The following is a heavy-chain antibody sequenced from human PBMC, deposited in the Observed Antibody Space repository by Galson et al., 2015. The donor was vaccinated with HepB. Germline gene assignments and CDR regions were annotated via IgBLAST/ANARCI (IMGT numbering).Heavy chain of an antibody. V-gene: IGHV3-33*01. Sequence: SLRLSCAASAITFSNYDMHWVRQAPGKGLEWVAVIWSDGSDKYYADSVKGRFTISRDNSKNTLFLQIHSPRAEDTAVYFCASAHTSSWYEGLDYWGQGTLVTVSS. D-gene: IGHD6-13*01. CDR3: ASAHTSSWYEGLDY. J-gene: IGHJ4*02. CDR1: AITFSNYD. CDR2: IWSDGSDK.